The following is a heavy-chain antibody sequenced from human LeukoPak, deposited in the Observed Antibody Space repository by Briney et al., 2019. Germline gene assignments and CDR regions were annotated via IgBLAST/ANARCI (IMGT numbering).Heavy chain of an antibody. D-gene: IGHD3-10*01. V-gene: IGHV3-30*18. J-gene: IGHJ4*02. CDR3: AKGYYYGSGSYDY. CDR1: GFTFSSYG. CDR2: ISYDGSNN. Sequence: GRSLRLSCAASGFTFSSYGMHWVRQAPGKGLEWVAVISYDGSNNYYADSVKGRFTISRDNSKNTLYLQMNSLRAEDTAVYYCAKGYYYGSGSYDYWGQGTLVTVSS.